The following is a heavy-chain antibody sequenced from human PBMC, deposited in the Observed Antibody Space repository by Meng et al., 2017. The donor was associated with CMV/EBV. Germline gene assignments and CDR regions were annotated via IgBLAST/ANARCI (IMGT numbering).Heavy chain of an antibody. J-gene: IGHJ3*01. CDR1: GYTFTGYY. V-gene: IGHV1-2*02. D-gene: IGHD5-18*01. CDR2: INPNSGGT. CDR3: ARTYTANDPFDF. Sequence: ASVQVSCKASGYTFTGYYMHWVRQAPGQGLEWMGWINPNSGGTNYAQKFQGRVTMTRDASISTAYMELSSLRSDDTAVYYCARTYTANDPFDFWGQGTMVTVSS.